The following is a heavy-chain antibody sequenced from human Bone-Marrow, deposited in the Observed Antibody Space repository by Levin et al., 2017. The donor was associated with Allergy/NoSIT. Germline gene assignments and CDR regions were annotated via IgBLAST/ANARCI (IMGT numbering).Heavy chain of an antibody. CDR3: ARAGDVLRYFDWLSSDAFDS. CDR2: INPNSGGT. V-gene: IGHV1-2*02. CDR1: GYTFTGYY. J-gene: IGHJ3*02. Sequence: ASVKVSCKASGYTFTGYYMHWVRQAPGQGLEWMGWINPNSGGTNYAQKFQGRVTMTRDTSISTAYMELSRLRSDDTAVYYCARAGDVLRYFDWLSSDAFDSWGQGTMVTVSS. D-gene: IGHD3-9*01.